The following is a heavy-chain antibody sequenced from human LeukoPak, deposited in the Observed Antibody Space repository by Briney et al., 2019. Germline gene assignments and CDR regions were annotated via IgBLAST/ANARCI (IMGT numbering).Heavy chain of an antibody. V-gene: IGHV3-23*01. CDR3: AREALNMYYGMDV. CDR2: ISGSGGST. Sequence: GGSLRLSCAASGFTFSSYGMTWVRQAPGKGLEWVSAISGSGGSTYYADSVKGRFTISRDNAKNSLSLQMNSLRAEDTAVYYCAREALNMYYGMDVWGQGTTITVSS. D-gene: IGHD1/OR15-1a*01. CDR1: GFTFSSYG. J-gene: IGHJ6*02.